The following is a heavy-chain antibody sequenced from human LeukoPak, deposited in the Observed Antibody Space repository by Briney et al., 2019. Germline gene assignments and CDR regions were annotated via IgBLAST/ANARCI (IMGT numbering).Heavy chain of an antibody. J-gene: IGHJ3*02. CDR2: IYISGST. D-gene: IGHD3-22*01. CDR3: ARADRSGYFGNVVAFDI. CDR1: GGSINSGGYS. Sequence: PSQTLSLTCTVSGGSINSGGYSWTWIRQPAGKGLEWIGRIYISGSTNYTPSLKSRVTISVDTSKNQFSLKLSSVTAADTAVYYCARADRSGYFGNVVAFDIWGQGTMVTVSS. V-gene: IGHV4-61*02.